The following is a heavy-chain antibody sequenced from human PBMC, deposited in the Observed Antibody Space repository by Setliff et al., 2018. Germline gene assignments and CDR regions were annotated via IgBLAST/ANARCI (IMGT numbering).Heavy chain of an antibody. CDR1: GASFSGSY. J-gene: IGHJ4*02. V-gene: IGHV4-34*01. CDR2: INHSGGT. Sequence: PSETLSLTCAVYGASFSGSYCSWIRQSPGKGLEWFGEINHSGGTSYNASLKSRVTISVDTSKNRFSLEVSSVTAADTAIYYCARGRYDSSGYELDSWGKGILVTVSS. CDR3: ARGRYDSSGYELDS. D-gene: IGHD3-22*01.